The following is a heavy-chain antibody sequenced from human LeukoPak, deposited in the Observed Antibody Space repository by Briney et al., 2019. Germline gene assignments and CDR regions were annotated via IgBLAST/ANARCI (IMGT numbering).Heavy chain of an antibody. CDR1: GFTFSSYG. V-gene: IGHV3-33*01. Sequence: GGSMRLSCAASGFTFSSYGMHWVRHAQGKGLEWVAVIWYDGSNKYYADSVKGRLTTSRDNSKNTLYLQMNSRRAEETAVYSCARAILYSYGYGPLDYWGQGTLVTVSS. J-gene: IGHJ4*02. CDR3: ARAILYSYGYGPLDY. D-gene: IGHD5-18*01. CDR2: IWYDGSNK.